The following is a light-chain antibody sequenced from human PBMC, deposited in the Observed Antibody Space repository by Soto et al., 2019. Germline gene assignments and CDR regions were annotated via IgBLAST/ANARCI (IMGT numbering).Light chain of an antibody. CDR1: SSNIGSNT. CDR3: AAWDDSLNGWV. CDR2: SNN. V-gene: IGLV1-44*01. Sequence: QSVLTQPPSASGTPGQRVTISCSGSSSNIGSNTVNWYQQFPGTAPKLLIYSNNQRSSGVPDRFSGSKSGTSASLAISGLQSEDEAEYHCAAWDDSLNGWVFGGGTKLTVL. J-gene: IGLJ3*02.